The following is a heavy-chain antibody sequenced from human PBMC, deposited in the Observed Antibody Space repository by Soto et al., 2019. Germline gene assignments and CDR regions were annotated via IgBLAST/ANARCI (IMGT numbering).Heavy chain of an antibody. D-gene: IGHD3-3*01. CDR2: IKQDGSEK. J-gene: IGHJ3*02. CDR3: AREGYEGAFDI. V-gene: IGHV3-7*01. CDR1: GFTFSSYW. Sequence: GESLKISCAASGFTFSSYWMSWVRQAPGKGLEWVANIKQDGSEKYYVDSVKGRFTISRDNAKNSLYLQMNSLRAEDTAVYYCAREGYEGAFDIWGQGTMVTVSS.